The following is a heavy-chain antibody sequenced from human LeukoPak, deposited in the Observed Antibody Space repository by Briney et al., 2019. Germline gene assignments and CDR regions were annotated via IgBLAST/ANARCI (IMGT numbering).Heavy chain of an antibody. Sequence: GGSLRLSCAVSGFTLSSYSMNWVRQAPGKGLEWVSYISSSSRTTNYADSVKGRFTISRDNAKNSLYLQMNSLRAEDTAVYYCARDPITFGWLQMIDYWGQGTLVTVSS. J-gene: IGHJ4*02. CDR2: ISSSSRTT. V-gene: IGHV3-48*04. CDR3: ARDPITFGWLQMIDY. D-gene: IGHD5-24*01. CDR1: GFTLSSYS.